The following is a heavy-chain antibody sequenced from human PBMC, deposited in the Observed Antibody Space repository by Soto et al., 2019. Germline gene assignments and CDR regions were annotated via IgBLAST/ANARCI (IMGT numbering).Heavy chain of an antibody. CDR1: GYTLTELS. Sequence: GASVKVSCKVSGYTLTELSMHWVRQAPGKGFDWMGVFDPEDGETIYAQKFQGRVTMTEDTSTDTAYMELSSLRSEDTAVYYCATYMITFGGVIANWFDPWGQGTLVTVSS. V-gene: IGHV1-24*01. CDR2: FDPEDGET. CDR3: ATYMITFGGVIANWFDP. D-gene: IGHD3-16*02. J-gene: IGHJ5*02.